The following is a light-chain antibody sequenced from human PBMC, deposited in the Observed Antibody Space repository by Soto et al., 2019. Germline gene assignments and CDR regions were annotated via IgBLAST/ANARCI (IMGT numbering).Light chain of an antibody. V-gene: IGLV4-69*01. CDR2: LNSDGSH. Sequence: QPVLTQSPSASASLGASVKLTCTLSSGHSYYAIAWHQQQPEKGPRYLMKLNSDGSHSKGDGIPDRFSGSSSGAARYLTISSLQSEDEADYYCQTWGTGGVVFGGGTKLTVL. J-gene: IGLJ2*01. CDR1: SGHSYYA. CDR3: QTWGTGGVV.